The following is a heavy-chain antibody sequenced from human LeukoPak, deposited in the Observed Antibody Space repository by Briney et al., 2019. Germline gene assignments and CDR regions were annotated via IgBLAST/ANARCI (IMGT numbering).Heavy chain of an antibody. CDR2: TSYSEGT. J-gene: IGHJ4*02. CDR1: GGSVSRGGYY. V-gene: IGHV4-31*03. D-gene: IGHD2-21*01. CDR3: ATADWQSFYFDS. Sequence: SETLSLTCTVSGGSVSRGGYYWNWIRQHPGKGLEWIGFTSYSEGTYYNPSLMSRITISVDRSQNQFSLKMRDVTAADTAVYFCATADWQSFYFDSWGQGALVAVSS.